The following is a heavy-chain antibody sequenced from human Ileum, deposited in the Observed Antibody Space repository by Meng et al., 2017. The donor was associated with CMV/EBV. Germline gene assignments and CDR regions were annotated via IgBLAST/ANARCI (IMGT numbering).Heavy chain of an antibody. J-gene: IGHJ4*02. CDR1: GFTVSGNY. V-gene: IGHV3-66*02. D-gene: IGHD3-3*01. Sequence: GESLKISCVVPGFTVSGNYMSWVRQAPGKGLEWVSLTHSGDRTYYADSVKGRFTFSRDNSKNTLYLQMNSLRADDTAVYYCARAPFWSGYPDYWGQGTLVTVSS. CDR3: ARAPFWSGYPDY. CDR2: THSGDRT.